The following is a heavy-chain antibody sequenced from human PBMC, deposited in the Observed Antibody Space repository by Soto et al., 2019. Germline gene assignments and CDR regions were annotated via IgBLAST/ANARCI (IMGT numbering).Heavy chain of an antibody. Sequence: EVQLLESGGGLVQPGGSLRLSCAASGFTFSSYAMSWVRQAPGKGLELVSTFSGIGGSTYSADPGTGRFTISRDNSTYTLYLQMNRLRAEDTAVSYCANAYGDYLTDDYYGMDVWGQGTTVTVSS. J-gene: IGHJ6*02. CDR2: FSGIGGST. CDR1: GFTFSSYA. D-gene: IGHD4-17*01. CDR3: ANAYGDYLTDDYYGMDV. V-gene: IGHV3-23*01.